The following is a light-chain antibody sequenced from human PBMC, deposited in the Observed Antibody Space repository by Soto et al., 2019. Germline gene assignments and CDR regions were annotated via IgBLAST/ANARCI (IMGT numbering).Light chain of an antibody. V-gene: IGKV1-27*01. CDR2: AAS. CDR1: QAIGIY. Sequence: DIQMTQSPSSLSTSVGDRVTITCRASQAIGIYLAWYQQKPGKVRKLLIYAASTLQSGVPSRFSGSGSGTDFTLTINSLQPEDVATYDCQNYCGAPPTFSQGTKVEIK. CDR3: QNYCGAPPT. J-gene: IGKJ1*01.